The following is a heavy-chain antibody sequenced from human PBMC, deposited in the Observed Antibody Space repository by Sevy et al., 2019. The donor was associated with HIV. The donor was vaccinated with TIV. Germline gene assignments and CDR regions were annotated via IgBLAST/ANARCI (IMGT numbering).Heavy chain of an antibody. CDR3: ARFDCTNGVCSFVVSGPGYYYYGMDV. CDR1: GYTFTSYG. V-gene: IGHV1-18*01. J-gene: IGHJ6*02. CDR2: ISAYNGNT. D-gene: IGHD2-8*01. Sequence: ASVKVSCKASGYTFTSYGISWVRQAPGQGLEWMGWISAYNGNTNYAQKLQGRVTMTTDTSTSTAYMELRSLRSDDTAVYYCARFDCTNGVCSFVVSGPGYYYYGMDVWGLGTTVTVSS.